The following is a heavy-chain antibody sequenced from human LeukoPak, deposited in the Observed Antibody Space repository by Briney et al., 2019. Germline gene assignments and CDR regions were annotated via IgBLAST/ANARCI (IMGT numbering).Heavy chain of an antibody. J-gene: IGHJ4*02. CDR1: GGSLSGYY. D-gene: IGHD6-13*01. V-gene: IGHV4-34*01. CDR2: INHSGST. CDR3: AREIAAGSLDY. Sequence: SETLSPTCAVYGGSLSGYYWSWIRQPPGKGLEWIGEINHSGSTNYNPSLKSRVTISVDTSKNQFSLKLSSVTAADTAVYYCAREIAAGSLDYWGQGTLVTVSS.